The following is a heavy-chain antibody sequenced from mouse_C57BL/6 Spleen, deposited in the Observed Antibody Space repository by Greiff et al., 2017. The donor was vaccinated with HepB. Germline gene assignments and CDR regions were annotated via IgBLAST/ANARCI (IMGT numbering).Heavy chain of an antibody. CDR3: ARGYGTPRGYFDV. J-gene: IGHJ1*03. Sequence: EVQLQQSGPELVKPGASVKISCKASGYTFTDYYMNWVKQSHGKSLEWIGDINPNNGGTSYNQKFKGKATLTVDKSSSTAYMELRSLTSEDSAVYYCARGYGTPRGYFDVWGTGTTVTVSS. V-gene: IGHV1-26*01. D-gene: IGHD1-1*01. CDR2: INPNNGGT. CDR1: GYTFTDYY.